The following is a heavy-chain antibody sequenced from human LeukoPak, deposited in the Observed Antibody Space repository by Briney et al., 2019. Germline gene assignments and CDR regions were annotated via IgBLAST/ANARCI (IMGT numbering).Heavy chain of an antibody. J-gene: IGHJ3*02. Sequence: AGGSLRLSCAASGFTFSDYYMSWIRQAPGKGLEWVSYISSSGSTIYYADSVKGRFTISRDNAKNSLYLQMNSLRAEDTAVYYCAGVPNPTYYDFWSGYYNDAFDIWGQGTMVTVSS. D-gene: IGHD3-3*01. CDR1: GFTFSDYY. CDR2: ISSSGSTI. CDR3: AGVPNPTYYDFWSGYYNDAFDI. V-gene: IGHV3-11*01.